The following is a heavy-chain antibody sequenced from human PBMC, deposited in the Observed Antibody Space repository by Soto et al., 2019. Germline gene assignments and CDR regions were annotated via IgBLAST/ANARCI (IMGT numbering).Heavy chain of an antibody. D-gene: IGHD5-18*01. CDR1: GYTFTGYY. J-gene: IGHJ4*02. Sequence: AAVKVSCKASGYTFTGYYMHWVRQAPGQGLEWMGWINPNSGGTNYAQKFQGWVTMTRDTSISTAYMELSRLRSDDTAVYCCARWTATRSGYYFDYWGQGTLVTVSS. V-gene: IGHV1-2*04. CDR3: ARWTATRSGYYFDY. CDR2: INPNSGGT.